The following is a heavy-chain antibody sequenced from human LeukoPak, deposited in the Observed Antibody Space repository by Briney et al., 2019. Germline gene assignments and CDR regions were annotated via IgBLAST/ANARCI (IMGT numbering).Heavy chain of an antibody. D-gene: IGHD6-19*01. CDR2: IYSSGST. V-gene: IGHV4-4*07. J-gene: IGHJ4*02. CDR1: GGSINNYY. Sequence: PSETLSLTCTVSGGSINNYYWSWIRQPAGKGLEWIGLIYSSGSTSYNPSLKSRVTMSVDTSKKQFSLRLSSVTAADTAVYYCARGTLYSGWSYYFDYWGQGSQVTVSS. CDR3: ARGTLYSGWSYYFDY.